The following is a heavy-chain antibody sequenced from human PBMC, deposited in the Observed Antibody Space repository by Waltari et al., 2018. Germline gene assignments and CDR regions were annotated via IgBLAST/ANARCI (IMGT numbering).Heavy chain of an antibody. CDR1: GGSFSGYY. V-gene: IGHV4-34*01. CDR3: ARGQGGAAALLTFDY. CDR2: INHSGST. Sequence: QVQLQQWGAGLLKPSETLSLTCAVYGGSFSGYYWSWIRQPPGKGLEWIGEINHSGSTNCNPSLKSRVTISVDTSKNQFSLKLSSVTAADTAVYYCARGQGGAAALLTFDYWGQGTLVTVSS. J-gene: IGHJ4*02. D-gene: IGHD6-13*01.